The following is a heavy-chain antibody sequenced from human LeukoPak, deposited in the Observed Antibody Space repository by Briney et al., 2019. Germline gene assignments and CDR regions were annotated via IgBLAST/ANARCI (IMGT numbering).Heavy chain of an antibody. CDR2: FDPEDGET. V-gene: IGHV1-24*01. Sequence: ASVKVSCKVSGYTLTELSMHWVRQAPGKGLEWMGGFDPEDGETIYAQKFQGRVTMTEDTSTDTAYMELSSLRSEDTAVYYCATRHLPYSSSRYGIDYWGQGTLVTVSS. J-gene: IGHJ4*02. CDR1: GYTLTELS. D-gene: IGHD6-13*01. CDR3: ATRHLPYSSSRYGIDY.